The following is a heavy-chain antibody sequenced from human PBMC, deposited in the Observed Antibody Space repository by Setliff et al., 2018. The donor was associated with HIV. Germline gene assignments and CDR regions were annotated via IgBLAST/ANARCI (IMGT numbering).Heavy chain of an antibody. V-gene: IGHV2-70*04. CDR2: IDWDDNK. CDR1: GFSLNTPGMR. CDR3: ARMRYFDWMMIDY. Sequence: SGPTLVNPTQTLTLTCIFSGFSLNTPGMRVSWIRQPPGRALEWLARIDWDDNKFYSTSLKTRLTISKDTSKNQVVLKMTNMDPVDTATYYCARMRYFDWMMIDYWGQGTLVTVSS. J-gene: IGHJ4*02. D-gene: IGHD3-9*01.